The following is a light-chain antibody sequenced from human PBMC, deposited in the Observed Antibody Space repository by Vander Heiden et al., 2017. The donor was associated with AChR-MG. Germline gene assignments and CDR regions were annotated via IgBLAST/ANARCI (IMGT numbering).Light chain of an antibody. CDR2: DAS. J-gene: IGKJ3*01. Sequence: DIQMTQSPSSLSASVGDSVTITCQASQDISNYLNWYQQKPGKAPKLLIYDASNLETGVPSRFSGSGSGTDFPFTISSLQPEDIATYYCQQYDNLLFTFGPGTKVDIK. V-gene: IGKV1-33*01. CDR3: QQYDNLLFT. CDR1: QDISNY.